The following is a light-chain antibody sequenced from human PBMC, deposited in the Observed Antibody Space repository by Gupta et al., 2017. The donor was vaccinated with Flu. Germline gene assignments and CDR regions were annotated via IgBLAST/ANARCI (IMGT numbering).Light chain of an antibody. V-gene: IGLV2-8*01. Sequence: WYQQHPGKAPKRRIYEVKKRPAGVPDRFSGTKAGNTASLTVSGLQPEDEADDYCSSNAGSNNWVFGGGTKLTVL. CDR2: EVK. CDR3: SSNAGSNNWV. J-gene: IGLJ2*01.